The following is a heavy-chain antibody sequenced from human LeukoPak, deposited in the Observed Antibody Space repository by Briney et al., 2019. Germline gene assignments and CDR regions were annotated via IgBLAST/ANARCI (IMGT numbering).Heavy chain of an antibody. D-gene: IGHD2-2*01. V-gene: IGHV3-30*03. CDR2: ISYDGSNK. Sequence: GGSLRLSCAASGFTFSSYSIHWVRQAPGKGLEWVAVISYDGSNKYYADSVKGRFTISRDNSKNTLYLQMNSLRAEDTAVYYCARDREDIVVVPAADSHYYYYYYMDVWGKGTTVTISS. CDR3: ARDREDIVVVPAADSHYYYYYYMDV. CDR1: GFTFSSYS. J-gene: IGHJ6*03.